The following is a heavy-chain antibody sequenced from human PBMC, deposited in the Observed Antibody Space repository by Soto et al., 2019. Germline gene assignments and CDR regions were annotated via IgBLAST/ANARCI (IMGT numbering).Heavy chain of an antibody. J-gene: IGHJ6*03. V-gene: IGHV5-51*01. CDR2: IYPGDSDT. D-gene: IGHD2-15*01. Sequence: GESLKISCKGSGYSFTSYWIGWVRQMPGKGLEWMGIIYPGDSDTRYSPSFQGQVTISADKSISTAYLQWSSLKASDTAMYYCARLEWWQLLENLGYYYMDVWGKGTTVTVSS. CDR1: GYSFTSYW. CDR3: ARLEWWQLLENLGYYYMDV.